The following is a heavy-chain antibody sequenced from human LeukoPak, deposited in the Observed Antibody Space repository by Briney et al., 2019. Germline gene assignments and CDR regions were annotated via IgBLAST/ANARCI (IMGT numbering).Heavy chain of an antibody. V-gene: IGHV1-2*02. J-gene: IGHJ4*02. CDR1: GYTFSGYS. Sequence: ASVKVSCKASGYTFSGYSVHWVRQAPGQGLEWMVWINPNTGCTNYAQKFQGRLTMTRDTSINTAYMELSRLKSDDTAMYYCARASTTMTVVANFDSWGQGTLVTVSS. CDR2: INPNTGCT. D-gene: IGHD3-22*01. CDR3: ARASTTMTVVANFDS.